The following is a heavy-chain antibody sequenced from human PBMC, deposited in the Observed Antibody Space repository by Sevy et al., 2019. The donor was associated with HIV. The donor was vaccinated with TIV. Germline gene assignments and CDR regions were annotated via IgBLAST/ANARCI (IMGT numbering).Heavy chain of an antibody. CDR3: TGGDSSSPGAFDI. D-gene: IGHD6-13*01. V-gene: IGHV1-18*01. CDR1: GFTFSSYS. Sequence: ASVKVSCKAFGFTFSSYSFIWVRQAPGEGLEWMAWISAYNGNTNYAQKFQGRVTMTTDTSTRTVYMELRRLRSDDTAVYYCTGGDSSSPGAFDIWGQGTLVTVSS. J-gene: IGHJ3*02. CDR2: ISAYNGNT.